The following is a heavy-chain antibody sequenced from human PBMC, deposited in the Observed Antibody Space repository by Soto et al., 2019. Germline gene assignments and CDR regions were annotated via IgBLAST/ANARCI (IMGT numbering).Heavy chain of an antibody. Sequence: EVQLVESGGGLVQPGRSLRLSCTASGFTFGDYAMSWFRQAPGKGLEWVGFIRSKAYGGTTEYAASVKGRFTISRDDSKSIAYLQMNSLKTEDTAVYYCTSENYDYIWSRSYWGQGTLVTVSS. J-gene: IGHJ4*02. V-gene: IGHV3-49*03. D-gene: IGHD3-16*01. CDR1: GFTFGDYA. CDR3: TSENYDYIWSRSY. CDR2: IRSKAYGGTT.